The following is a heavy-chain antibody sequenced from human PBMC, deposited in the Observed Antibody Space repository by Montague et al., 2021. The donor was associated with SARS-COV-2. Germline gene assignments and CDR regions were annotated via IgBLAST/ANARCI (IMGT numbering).Heavy chain of an antibody. CDR2: THQWGGT. D-gene: IGHD6-13*01. V-gene: IGHV4-34*01. CDR1: GFTFSSYE. J-gene: IGHJ4*02. Sequence: LRLSCAASGFTFSSYEMNWVRQAPGKGLEWIVETHQWGGTNYNPSLRRRVSIFLDNSKNQFSLILTSVTAADTAMYYCASHFVWQQLSTWGQGTLVSVSS. CDR3: ASHFVWQQLST.